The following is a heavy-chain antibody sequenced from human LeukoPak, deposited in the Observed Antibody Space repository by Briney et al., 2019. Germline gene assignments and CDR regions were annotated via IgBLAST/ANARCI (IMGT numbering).Heavy chain of an antibody. CDR2: IRSDGSNK. CDR3: ARCWGSGSYLFDAFDI. V-gene: IGHV3-30*02. J-gene: IGHJ3*02. CDR1: GFTFSSYG. D-gene: IGHD1-26*01. Sequence: GGSLRLSCAASGFTFSSYGMHWVRQAPGKGLEWVAFIRSDGSNKYYADSVKGLFTISRDNSKNTLYLQMNSLRAEDTAVYYCARCWGSGSYLFDAFDIWGQGTMVTVSS.